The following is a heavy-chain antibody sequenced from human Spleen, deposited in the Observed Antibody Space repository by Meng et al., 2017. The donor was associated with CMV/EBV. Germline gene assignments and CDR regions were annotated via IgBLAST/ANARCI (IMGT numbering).Heavy chain of an antibody. D-gene: IGHD4-17*01. CDR1: GGSISSRSYY. CDR3: ARAMGTVTPDY. Sequence: SETLSLTCTVSGGSISSRSYYWGWIRQPPGKGLEWIGSIYYSGSTYYNPSLKSRVTISVDTSKNQFSLKLSSVTAADTAVYYCARAMGTVTPDYWGQGTLVTVSS. CDR2: IYYSGST. J-gene: IGHJ4*02. V-gene: IGHV4-39*07.